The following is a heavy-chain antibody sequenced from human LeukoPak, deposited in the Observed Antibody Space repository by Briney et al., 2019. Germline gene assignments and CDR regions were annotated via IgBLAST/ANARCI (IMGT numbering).Heavy chain of an antibody. D-gene: IGHD6-6*01. CDR1: GASISGYF. Sequence: SETLSLTCTVSGASISGYFWSWIRQPPGEGLEWIGNIYHGGNIKYNPFLKSRVTISVDPSKNQLFLRLNSVTTTDTAVYYCAREGEARPNWFDPWGQETLVTVSS. V-gene: IGHV4-59*01. CDR2: IYHGGNI. CDR3: AREGEARPNWFDP. J-gene: IGHJ5*02.